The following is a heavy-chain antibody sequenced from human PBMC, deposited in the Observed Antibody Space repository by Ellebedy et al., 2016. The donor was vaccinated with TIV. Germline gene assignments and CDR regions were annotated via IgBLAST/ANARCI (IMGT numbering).Heavy chain of an antibody. V-gene: IGHV4-31*03. D-gene: IGHD4-17*01. CDR2: IYYSGST. J-gene: IGHJ3*01. CDR3: SRDFYDYGIDPFCF. CDR1: GDSISDGGYY. Sequence: SETLSLTCSVSGDSISDGGYYWGWIRQPPGKALEWIGHIYYSGSTYYNPSLESRVDLSVDTSKNPFSLRMTSVTAADTAIYYCSRDFYDYGIDPFCFWGQGIIV.